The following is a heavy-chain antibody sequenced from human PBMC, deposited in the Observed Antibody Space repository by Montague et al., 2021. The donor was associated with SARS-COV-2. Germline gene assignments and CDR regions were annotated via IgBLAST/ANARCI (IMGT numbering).Heavy chain of an antibody. CDR1: GGSISSNY. J-gene: IGHJ3*01. V-gene: IGHV4-59*01. Sequence: SETLSLTCTVSGGSISSNYWSWIRQPPGKGLEWIGAINYSGNTNTTPPPKIRVTIPVDTSKNPSSLRLTSWPAPDTALYYCARWGRNYFDSIGYDAFDVWGQGTLVTVSS. CDR3: ARWGRNYFDSIGYDAFDV. D-gene: IGHD3-22*01. CDR2: INYSGNT.